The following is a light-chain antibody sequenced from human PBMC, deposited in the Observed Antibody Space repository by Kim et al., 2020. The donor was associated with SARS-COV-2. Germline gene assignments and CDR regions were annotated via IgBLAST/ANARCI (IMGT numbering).Light chain of an antibody. J-gene: IGKJ2*03. Sequence: DIQMTQSPSAMSASVGDRVTITCRVSQDIRSYLAWFQQKPGKVPKGLIYGASTLQSGVPSRFSGSGSGTEFTLTISSLQPEDFASYYCLQYNSFPYGFGQGTRLEI. CDR1: QDIRSY. CDR2: GAS. CDR3: LQYNSFPYG. V-gene: IGKV1-17*03.